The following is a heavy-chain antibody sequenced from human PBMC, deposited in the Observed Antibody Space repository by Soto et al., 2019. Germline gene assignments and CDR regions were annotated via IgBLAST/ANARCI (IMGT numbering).Heavy chain of an antibody. CDR1: GDSINNYY. V-gene: IGHV4-30-2*01. CDR2: IYHSGST. J-gene: IGHJ5*02. CDR3: ARVPDR. D-gene: IGHD2-2*01. Sequence: SETLSLTCTVSGDSINNYYWNWIRQPPGKGLEWIGYIYHSGSTYYNPSLKSRVTISVDRSKNQFSLKLSSVTAADTAVYYCARVPDRWGQGTLVTVSS.